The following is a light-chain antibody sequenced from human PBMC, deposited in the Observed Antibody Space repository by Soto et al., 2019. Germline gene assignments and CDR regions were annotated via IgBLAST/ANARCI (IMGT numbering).Light chain of an antibody. CDR1: EDIDNY. CDR3: QQYDRPLYT. V-gene: IGKV1-33*01. Sequence: DIQMTQSPSSLSASVGDRVTITCQASEDIDNYLNWYQQKPGKAPKLLIFDASNLETGVPSRFSGSGSGTQFTLTIVSLQPEDVATYFCQQYDRPLYTFGQGTKVEIK. J-gene: IGKJ2*01. CDR2: DAS.